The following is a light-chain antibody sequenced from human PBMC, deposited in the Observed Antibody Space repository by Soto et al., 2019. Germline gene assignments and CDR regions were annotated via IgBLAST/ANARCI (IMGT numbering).Light chain of an antibody. Sequence: DIQMTQSPSSLSAFVGDRVTITCRASQDIGNDLGWYQQKPGKAPNRLIYAASSLQSGVPSRFSGSGSGTEFTLTTSGLQPGDFATYYCLQHNSYPRAFGQGTKVEIK. V-gene: IGKV1-17*01. J-gene: IGKJ1*01. CDR2: AAS. CDR1: QDIGND. CDR3: LQHNSYPRA.